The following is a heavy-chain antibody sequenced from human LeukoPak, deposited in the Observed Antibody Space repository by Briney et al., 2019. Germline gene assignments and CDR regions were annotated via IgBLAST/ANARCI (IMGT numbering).Heavy chain of an antibody. J-gene: IGHJ6*03. CDR2: MNPNSGNT. D-gene: IGHD6-19*01. V-gene: IGHV1-8*02. Sequence: ASVKVSCKASGGTFSSYAISWVRQAPGQGLEWMGWMNPNSGNTGYAQKFQGRVTMTRNTSISTAYMELSSLRSEDTAVYYCARGEAPYSSGWYKDYYYYYMDVWGKGTTVTVSS. CDR3: ARGEAPYSSGWYKDYYYYYMDV. CDR1: GGTFSSYA.